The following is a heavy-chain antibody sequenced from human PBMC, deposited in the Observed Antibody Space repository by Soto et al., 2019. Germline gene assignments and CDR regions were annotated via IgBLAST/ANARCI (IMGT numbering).Heavy chain of an antibody. CDR2: INSDGSST. V-gene: IGHV3-74*01. J-gene: IGHJ2*01. Sequence: EVRLVESGGGLVQPGGSLRLSCAASGFNFSSNWMHWVRQAPGKGLVWVSRINSDGSSTNYADSVKGRFTISRDNAKNTLYLQMNSLRAEDTAVYYCARGGSLNWYFDLWGRGTLVTVS. D-gene: IGHD1-26*01. CDR1: GFNFSSNW. CDR3: ARGGSLNWYFDL.